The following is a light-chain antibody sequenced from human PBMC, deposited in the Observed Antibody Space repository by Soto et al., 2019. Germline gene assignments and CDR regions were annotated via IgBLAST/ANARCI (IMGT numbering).Light chain of an antibody. V-gene: IGKV3-11*01. J-gene: IGKJ1*01. Sequence: EIVLTQSPATLSLSPGERATLSCRASQSVSSYLAWYQQKPGQAPRLLIYDASNRATGIPARFSGSGSGTDFTLTISSLEPEDFATYYCQQYYTLWTFGQGTKVEV. CDR2: DAS. CDR1: QSVSSY. CDR3: QQYYTLWT.